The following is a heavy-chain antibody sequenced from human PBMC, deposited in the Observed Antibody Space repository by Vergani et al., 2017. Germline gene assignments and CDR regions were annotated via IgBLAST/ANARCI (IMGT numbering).Heavy chain of an antibody. CDR2: IWYDGSNK. J-gene: IGHJ4*02. D-gene: IGHD1-26*01. V-gene: IGHV3-33*01. CDR3: ARELDGSLDY. CDR1: GFTFSSYG. Sequence: QVQLVESGGGVVQPGRSLRLSCAASGFTFSSYGMHWVRQAPGKGLEWVAVIWYDGSNKYYADSVKGRFTISRDNSKNTLYLQMNSLRAEDTAVYYCARELDGSLDYWGQGTLVTVSS.